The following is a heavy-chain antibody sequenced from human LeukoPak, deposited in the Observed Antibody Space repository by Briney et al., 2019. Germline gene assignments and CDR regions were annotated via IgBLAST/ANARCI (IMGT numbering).Heavy chain of an antibody. CDR3: ARAEKATIFDY. CDR1: GFTFSNYA. Sequence: GGSLRLSCAASGFTFSNYAMSWVRQAPGKGLEWVSAISGSAGSTYYADSVKGRFTISRDNSKNTLYLQMNSLRAEDTAVYYCARAEKATIFDYWGQGTLVTVSS. D-gene: IGHD5-24*01. CDR2: ISGSAGST. V-gene: IGHV3-23*01. J-gene: IGHJ4*02.